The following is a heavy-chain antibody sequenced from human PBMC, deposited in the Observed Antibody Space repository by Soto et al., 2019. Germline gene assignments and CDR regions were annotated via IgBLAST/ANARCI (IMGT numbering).Heavy chain of an antibody. Sequence: QVPLVQSGVEVKKPGASVKVSCEASGYTFTNYGFSWVRQAPGQGLEWMGWISAYNGNTNYAQKFQGRVTMIKDTATSTAYMELRSLTSDDTAVYYCARGAWGQPVDYWGQGTLVTVSS. J-gene: IGHJ4*02. CDR3: ARGAWGQPVDY. V-gene: IGHV1-18*01. CDR1: GYTFTNYG. D-gene: IGHD3-16*01. CDR2: ISAYNGNT.